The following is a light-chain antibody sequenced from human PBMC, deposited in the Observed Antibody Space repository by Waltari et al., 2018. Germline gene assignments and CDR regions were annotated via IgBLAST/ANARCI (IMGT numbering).Light chain of an antibody. CDR3: QSADSSGTLVV. CDR2: EGS. V-gene: IGLV3-25*03. Sequence: SYELTQPPSVSVSPGQPARITCSGDALPKQYAYWYQQKPGQAPVLGIYEGSGGPAGMPERFSGSSAGTTVTLTSSGVQAEDEADYYCQSADSSGTLVVFGGGTKLTVL. J-gene: IGLJ2*01. CDR1: ALPKQY.